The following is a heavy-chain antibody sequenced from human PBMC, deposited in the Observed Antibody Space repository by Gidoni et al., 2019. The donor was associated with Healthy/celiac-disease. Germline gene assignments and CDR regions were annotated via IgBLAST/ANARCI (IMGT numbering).Heavy chain of an antibody. CDR2: FDPEDGET. CDR1: GYTLTELS. J-gene: IGHJ3*02. D-gene: IGHD3-22*01. Sequence: QVQLVQSGAEVKQPGASVKVSCKFSGYTLTELSIPLVRQAPGKGLEWLGGFDPEDGETIYAQKFQGRVTMTEEKSTDTAYMELSSLRSEDTAVYYCATGPARDYYDSSHKRQNDAFDIWGQGTMVTVSS. CDR3: ATGPARDYYDSSHKRQNDAFDI. V-gene: IGHV1-24*01.